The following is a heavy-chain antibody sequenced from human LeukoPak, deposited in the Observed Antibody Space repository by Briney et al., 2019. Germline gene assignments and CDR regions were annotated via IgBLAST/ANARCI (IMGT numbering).Heavy chain of an antibody. CDR1: GGSISSSSYY. J-gene: IGHJ4*02. CDR2: IYYSGST. D-gene: IGHD3-16*01. V-gene: IGHV4-61*01. CDR3: ARFGQFPDY. Sequence: PSETLSLTCTVSGGSISSSSYYWSWIRQPPGKGLEWIGYIYYSGSTNYNPSLKSRVTISVDTSKNQFSLKLSSVTAADTAVYYCARFGQFPDYWGQGTLVTVSS.